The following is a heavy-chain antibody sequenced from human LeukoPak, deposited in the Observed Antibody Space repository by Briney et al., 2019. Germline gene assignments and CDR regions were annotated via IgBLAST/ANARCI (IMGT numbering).Heavy chain of an antibody. CDR1: GGSISSSSYC. CDR3: ARTKLYYYDSSGGFDY. V-gene: IGHV4-39*01. Sequence: SETLSLTCTVSGGSISSSSYCWGWIRQPPGKGLEWIGSIYYSGSTYYNPSLKSRVTISVDTSKNQFSLKLSSVTAADTAVYYCARTKLYYYDSSGGFDYWGQGTLVTVSS. D-gene: IGHD3-22*01. CDR2: IYYSGST. J-gene: IGHJ4*02.